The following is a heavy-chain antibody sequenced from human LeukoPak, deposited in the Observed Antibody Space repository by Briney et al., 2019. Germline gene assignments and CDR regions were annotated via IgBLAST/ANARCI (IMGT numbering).Heavy chain of an antibody. CDR2: VDPEDGET. CDR1: GYTFTDYY. J-gene: IGHJ4*02. D-gene: IGHD1-26*01. Sequence: ASVKVSCKVSGYTFTDYYMHWVQQAPGKGLEWMGLVDPEDGETVYAEKFQGRVTITAGTSTDTAYMELSSLRSEDTAVYYCATSNQVGATMNDYWGQGTLVTVSS. V-gene: IGHV1-69-2*01. CDR3: ATSNQVGATMNDY.